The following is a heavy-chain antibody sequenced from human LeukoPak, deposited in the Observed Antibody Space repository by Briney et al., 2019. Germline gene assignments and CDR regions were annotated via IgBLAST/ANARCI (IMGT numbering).Heavy chain of an antibody. CDR1: GGSFSGYY. V-gene: IGHV4-34*01. CDR3: AVGPFCSSTSCYRSLSYFDY. Sequence: SETLSLTCAVYGGSFSGYYWSWIRQPPGRGLEWIGEINHSGSTNYNPSLKSRVTISVDTSKNQFSLKLSSVTAADTAVYYCAVGPFCSSTSCYRSLSYFDYWGQGTLVTVSS. D-gene: IGHD2-2*02. CDR2: INHSGST. J-gene: IGHJ4*02.